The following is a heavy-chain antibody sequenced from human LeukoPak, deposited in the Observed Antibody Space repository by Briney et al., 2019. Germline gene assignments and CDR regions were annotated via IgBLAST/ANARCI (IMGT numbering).Heavy chain of an antibody. CDR2: ISGSGGST. CDR1: GFTFSSYA. Sequence: PGGSLRLSCAASGFTFSSYAMSWVRQARGKGLEWVSAISGSGGSTYYADSVKGRFTISRDNSKNTLYLQMNSLRAEDTAVYYCAKDYSYEGFMSDYWGQGTLVTVSS. CDR3: AKDYSYEGFMSDY. D-gene: IGHD5-18*01. V-gene: IGHV3-23*01. J-gene: IGHJ4*02.